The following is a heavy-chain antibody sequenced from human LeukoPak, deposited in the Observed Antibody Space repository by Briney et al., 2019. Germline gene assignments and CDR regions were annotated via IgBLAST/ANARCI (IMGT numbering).Heavy chain of an antibody. CDR3: TTDGYDILTGYYPCHY. V-gene: IGHV3-15*01. Sequence: GGSLRLSCAASGFTFSNAWMSWVRQAPGKGLEWVGRIKSKTDGGTTDYAAPVKGRFTISRDDSKNTLYLQMNSLKTEDTAVYYCTTDGYDILTGYYPCHYWGQGTLVTVSS. CDR1: GFTFSNAW. D-gene: IGHD3-9*01. CDR2: IKSKTDGGTT. J-gene: IGHJ4*02.